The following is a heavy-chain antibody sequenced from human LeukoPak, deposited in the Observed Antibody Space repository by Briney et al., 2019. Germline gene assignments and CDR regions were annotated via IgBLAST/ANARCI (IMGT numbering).Heavy chain of an antibody. D-gene: IGHD2-2*01. CDR1: GGSISSRSYY. Sequence: SETLSLTCTVPGGSISSRSYYWGWIRQPPGKGLEWIETIYYSGSTYYNPSLKSRVTISVDTSKNQFSLKLSSVTAADTAVYYCARHDCSSTSCYADYWGQGTLVTVSS. V-gene: IGHV4-39*01. CDR2: IYYSGST. CDR3: ARHDCSSTSCYADY. J-gene: IGHJ4*02.